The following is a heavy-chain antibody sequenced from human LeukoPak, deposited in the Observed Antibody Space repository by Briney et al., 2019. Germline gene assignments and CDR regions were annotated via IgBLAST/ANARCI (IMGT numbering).Heavy chain of an antibody. V-gene: IGHV1-69*01. Sequence: EASVKVSCKASGGTFSSYAISWVRQAPGQGLEWMGGIIPIFGTANYAQKFQGRVTITADESTSTAYMELSSLRSEDTAVYYCARDGSITIFGVAIRGGWFDPWGQGTLVTVSS. CDR2: IIPIFGTA. CDR1: GGTFSSYA. D-gene: IGHD3-3*01. CDR3: ARDGSITIFGVAIRGGWFDP. J-gene: IGHJ5*02.